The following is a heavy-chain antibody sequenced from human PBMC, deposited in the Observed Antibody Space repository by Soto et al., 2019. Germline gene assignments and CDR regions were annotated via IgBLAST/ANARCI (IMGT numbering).Heavy chain of an antibody. V-gene: IGHV3-7*01. Sequence: PGGSLRLSCAASGFTFSISWMTWVRQAPGKGLEWVANMKQDGSEKYYVDSVKGRFTISRDNAKSSLYLQMNSLRAEDTAVYYCARPLRVFVAEARDSYYYGMDVWGQGT. CDR1: GFTFSISW. CDR3: ARPLRVFVAEARDSYYYGMDV. CDR2: MKQDGSEK. J-gene: IGHJ6*02. D-gene: IGHD2-21*01.